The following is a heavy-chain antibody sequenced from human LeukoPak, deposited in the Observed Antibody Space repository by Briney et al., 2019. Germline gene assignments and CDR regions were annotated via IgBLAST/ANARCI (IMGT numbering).Heavy chain of an antibody. CDR1: GYTLTELS. CDR3: ARAPRYYDSSGYYGGNY. D-gene: IGHD3-22*01. J-gene: IGHJ4*02. V-gene: IGHV1-24*01. Sequence: RASVKVSCKVSGYTLTELSMHWVRQAPGKGLEWMGGSDPEDDETIYAQKFQGRVTMTRDTSTSTVYMELSSLRSEDTAVYYCARAPRYYDSSGYYGGNYWCQGTLVTVSS. CDR2: SDPEDDET.